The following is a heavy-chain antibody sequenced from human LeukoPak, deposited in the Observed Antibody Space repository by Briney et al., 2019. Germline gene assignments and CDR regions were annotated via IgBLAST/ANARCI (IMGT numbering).Heavy chain of an antibody. J-gene: IGHJ4*02. V-gene: IGHV4-31*02. CDR2: IYYSGST. CDR3: ARNSMWFGEVYFDY. D-gene: IGHD3-10*01. Sequence: WIGYIYYSGSTYYNPSLKSRVTISVDTSKNQFSLKLSSVTAADTAVYYCARNSMWFGEVYFDYWGQGTLVTVSS.